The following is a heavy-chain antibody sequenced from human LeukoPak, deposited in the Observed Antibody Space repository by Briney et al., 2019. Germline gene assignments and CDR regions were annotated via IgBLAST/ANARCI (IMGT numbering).Heavy chain of an antibody. D-gene: IGHD3-10*01. Sequence: ASVKLSCKASGYTFTTYGISWVRQAPGQGLEWMGWISAYNGNTNYAQKLQGRVTMTTDTSTSTAYMDLRSLRSDETAVYYCARGPLWFGEFYFDYWGQGTLVTVSS. V-gene: IGHV1-18*01. J-gene: IGHJ4*02. CDR3: ARGPLWFGEFYFDY. CDR2: ISAYNGNT. CDR1: GYTFTTYG.